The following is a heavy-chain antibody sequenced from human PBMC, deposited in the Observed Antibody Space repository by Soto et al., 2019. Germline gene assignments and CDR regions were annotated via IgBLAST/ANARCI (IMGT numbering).Heavy chain of an antibody. J-gene: IGHJ4*02. CDR1: GFTFSSCA. V-gene: IGHV3-23*01. D-gene: IGHD2-2*01. Sequence: GGSLRLSGAASGFTFSSCAMGWVRQAPGKGLEWVSAISGSGGSTYYADSVKGRFTISRDNSKNTLYLQMNSLRAEDTAVYYCAKDRSQLHDNWGQGTLVTVSS. CDR2: ISGSGGST. CDR3: AKDRSQLHDN.